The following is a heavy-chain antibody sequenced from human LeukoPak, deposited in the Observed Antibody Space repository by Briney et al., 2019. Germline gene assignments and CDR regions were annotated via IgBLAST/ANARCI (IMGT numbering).Heavy chain of an antibody. V-gene: IGHV1-2*05. Sequence: SSVKVSCKASGYTFTGYYLYWMRQAPGPGLEWMGRINPDSSGTNYSQTSQSSVTIIRDTSISTAYVELNRLTSDDTGVYYCARACSGGSCYSDNWLDPWGQGTLVTVSS. CDR3: ARACSGGSCYSDNWLDP. D-gene: IGHD2-15*01. J-gene: IGHJ5*02. CDR1: GYTFTGYY. CDR2: INPDSSGT.